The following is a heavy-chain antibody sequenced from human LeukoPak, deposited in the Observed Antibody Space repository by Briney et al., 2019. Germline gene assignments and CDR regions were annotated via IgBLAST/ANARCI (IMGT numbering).Heavy chain of an antibody. CDR1: GFAVSSNY. CDR2: IYSGGTT. CDR3: ARGPVTRFEI. V-gene: IGHV3-53*01. Sequence: GGSLRLSCAASGFAVSSNYMSWVRQAPGKGLEWVSVIYSGGTTYYADSVKGRFTISRDNSNNTLYLQMNSLRAEDTAVYYCARGPVTRFEIWGQGTMVTVSS. D-gene: IGHD4-17*01. J-gene: IGHJ3*02.